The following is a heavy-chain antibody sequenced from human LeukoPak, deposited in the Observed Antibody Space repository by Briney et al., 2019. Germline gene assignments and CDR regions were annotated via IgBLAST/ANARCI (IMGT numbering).Heavy chain of an antibody. Sequence: PGGSLRLSCTASGFSFSTYSMDWVRQAPGKGLEWVSYIVGSSSNIYYADSVKGRFTISRDNAKNSLYLQMNSLRAEDTAVYYCAIGPKASSSSRDFDYWGQGTLVTVSS. V-gene: IGHV3-48*04. D-gene: IGHD6-6*01. CDR3: AIGPKASSSSRDFDY. CDR2: IVGSSSNI. J-gene: IGHJ4*02. CDR1: GFSFSTYS.